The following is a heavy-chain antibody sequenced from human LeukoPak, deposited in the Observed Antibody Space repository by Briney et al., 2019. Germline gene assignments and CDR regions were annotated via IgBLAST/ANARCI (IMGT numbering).Heavy chain of an antibody. CDR3: ARDGDSGDYAY. CDR2: IYTSGST. V-gene: IGHV4-61*02. CDR1: GGSISSGSYY. D-gene: IGHD4-17*01. J-gene: IGHJ4*02. Sequence: SETLSLTCTVSGGSISSGSYYWCWIRQPAGKGLEWIGRIYTSGSTNYNPSLKSRVTISADTSKNQFPLKLTSVTAAGTAVYYCARDGDSGDYAYWGQGTLVTVSS.